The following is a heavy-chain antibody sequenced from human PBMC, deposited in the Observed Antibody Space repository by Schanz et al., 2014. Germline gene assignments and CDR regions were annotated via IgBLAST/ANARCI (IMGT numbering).Heavy chain of an antibody. J-gene: IGHJ4*02. D-gene: IGHD6-13*01. CDR1: GFNFSDYA. Sequence: DVQLLESGGGLVQPGGSLRLSCAASGFNFSDYAMCWVRQAPGKGLEWVSAISGGGGTTYYTDSVKGRFTISRDNSKNTLYLQMNSLRAGDAAVYYCARGLIAAAGGAFDYWGQGTLVAVSA. CDR3: ARGLIAAAGGAFDY. V-gene: IGHV3-23*01. CDR2: ISGGGGTT.